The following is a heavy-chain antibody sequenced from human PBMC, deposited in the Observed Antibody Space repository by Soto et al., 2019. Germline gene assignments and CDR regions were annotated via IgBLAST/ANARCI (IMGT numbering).Heavy chain of an antibody. CDR3: ARHWAGYCSSTSCYKFDP. CDR2: IYYSGST. CDR1: GGSISSSSYY. V-gene: IGHV4-39*01. Sequence: SETLSLTCTVSGGSISSSSYYWGWIRQPPGKGLEWIGSIYYSGSTYYNPSLKSRVTISVDTSKSQLSLRLGSVTAADTAVYYCARHWAGYCSSTSCYKFDPWGLGTLVTVSS. D-gene: IGHD2-2*02. J-gene: IGHJ5*02.